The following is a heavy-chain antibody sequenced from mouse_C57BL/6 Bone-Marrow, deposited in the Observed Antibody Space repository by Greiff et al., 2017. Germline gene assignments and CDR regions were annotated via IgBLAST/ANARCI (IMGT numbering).Heavy chain of an antibody. Sequence: EVKLEESGPGLVKPSQTVFLTCTVTGISITTGNYRWSWIRQFPGNKLEWIGYIYYSGTITYNPSLTSRTTITRDTPKNQFFLEMNSLTAEDTATYYCALGYYHYYAMDYWGQGTSVTVSS. J-gene: IGHJ4*01. CDR2: IYYSGTI. D-gene: IGHD2-3*01. V-gene: IGHV3-5*01. CDR1: GISITTGNYR. CDR3: ALGYYHYYAMDY.